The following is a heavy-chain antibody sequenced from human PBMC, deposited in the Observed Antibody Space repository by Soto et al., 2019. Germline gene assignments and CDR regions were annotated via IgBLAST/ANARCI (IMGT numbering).Heavy chain of an antibody. J-gene: IGHJ4*02. Sequence: EVQLVESGGGLVQPGGSLKLSCAASGFIFSDSALHWVRQASGKGREWVGRIRRKANNYATTYAASVEGRFAISIDNSKNTAYLQMNSLKTEDTAIYYCTRGIDVWSGYPIYSLDYWGQGTLVTVSS. CDR2: IRRKANNYAT. CDR3: TRGIDVWSGYPIYSLDY. V-gene: IGHV3-73*02. D-gene: IGHD3-3*01. CDR1: GFIFSDSA.